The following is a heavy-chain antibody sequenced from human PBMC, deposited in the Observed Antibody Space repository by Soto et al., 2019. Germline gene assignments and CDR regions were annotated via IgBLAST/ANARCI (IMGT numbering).Heavy chain of an antibody. CDR2: IYWDDAK. Sequence: QITLKESGPTLVKPTQTLTLTCTFSGFSLSTSGVGVGWIRQPPGKALEWLSLIYWDDAKPYSPSLKTRLTLTMXTSKNQLVLTMTNMDPVDTATYYCAHSEVTDAFDIWGQGTMVTVSS. CDR3: AHSEVTDAFDI. V-gene: IGHV2-5*02. J-gene: IGHJ3*02. CDR1: GFSLSTSGVG. D-gene: IGHD2-21*02.